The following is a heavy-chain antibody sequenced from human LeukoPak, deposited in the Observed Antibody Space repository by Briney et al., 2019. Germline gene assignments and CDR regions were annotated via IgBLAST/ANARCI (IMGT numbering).Heavy chain of an antibody. J-gene: IGHJ4*02. V-gene: IGHV3-30-3*01. CDR1: GFTFSSYA. Sequence: PGGSLRLSCAASGFTFSSYAMHWVSQAPGKGLEWVAVISYDGSNKYYADSVKGRFTISRDNSKNTLYLQMNSLRAEDTAVYYCASGAGLWFGELPRRPFDYWGQGTLVTVSS. CDR3: ASGAGLWFGELPRRPFDY. CDR2: ISYDGSNK. D-gene: IGHD3-10*01.